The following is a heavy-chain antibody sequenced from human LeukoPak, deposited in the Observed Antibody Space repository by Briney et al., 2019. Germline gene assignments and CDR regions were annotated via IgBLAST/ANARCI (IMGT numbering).Heavy chain of an antibody. V-gene: IGHV1-69*13. CDR3: ARAGGIYGGPQHFDY. Sequence: GASVKVSCKASGGTFISYAISWVRQAPGQGLEWMGGIIPIFGTANYAQKFQGRVTITADESTSTAYMELSSLRSEDTAVYYCARAGGIYGGPQHFDYWGQGTLVTVSS. J-gene: IGHJ4*02. CDR2: IIPIFGTA. D-gene: IGHD4/OR15-4a*01. CDR1: GGTFISYA.